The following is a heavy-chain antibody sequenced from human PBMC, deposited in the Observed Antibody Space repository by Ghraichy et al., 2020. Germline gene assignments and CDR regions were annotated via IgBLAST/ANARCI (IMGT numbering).Heavy chain of an antibody. CDR2: IDKTSNYI. J-gene: IGHJ5*02. CDR3: ARDLPPPDDSGYDH. CDR1: GFTFSTYS. V-gene: IGHV3-21*01. Sequence: GGSLRLSCAASGFTFSTYSMTWVRQAPGKGLEWVSSIDKTSNYIYYADSVKGRFTISRDNAKNSLYLQMNSLRAEDTALYYCARDLPPPDDSGYDHWGQGTLVTVSS. D-gene: IGHD5-12*01.